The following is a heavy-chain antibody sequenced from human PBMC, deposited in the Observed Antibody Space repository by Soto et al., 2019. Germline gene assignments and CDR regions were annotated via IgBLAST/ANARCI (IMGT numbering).Heavy chain of an antibody. CDR1: GGTFSSYA. CDR3: ARDRNGSSSWWGFDY. Sequence: GASVKVSCKASGGTFSSYAISWVRQAPGQGLEWMGGIIPIFGTANYAQKFQGRVTVTADESTSTAYMELSSLRSEDTAVYYCARDRNGSSSWWGFDYWGQGTLVTVSA. V-gene: IGHV1-69*13. CDR2: IIPIFGTA. J-gene: IGHJ4*02. D-gene: IGHD6-6*01.